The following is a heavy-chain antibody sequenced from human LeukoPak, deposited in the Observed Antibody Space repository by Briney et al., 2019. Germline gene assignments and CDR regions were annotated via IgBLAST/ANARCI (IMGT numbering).Heavy chain of an antibody. CDR1: GFTFSNYA. J-gene: IGHJ4*02. CDR3: AKGQTMPGGVWYYFDY. CDR2: ISGSATST. Sequence: QSGGSLRLSCAASGFTFSNYAMSWVRQAPGKGLEWVSAISGSATSTFYADSVKGRFTISRDNSKNTLYLQMNSLRAEDTAVYYCAKGQTMPGGVWYYFDYWGQGTLVTVSS. V-gene: IGHV3-23*01. D-gene: IGHD3-16*01.